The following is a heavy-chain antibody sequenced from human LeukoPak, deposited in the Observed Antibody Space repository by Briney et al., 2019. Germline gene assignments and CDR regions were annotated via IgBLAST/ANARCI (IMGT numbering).Heavy chain of an antibody. D-gene: IGHD6-13*01. V-gene: IGHV4-34*01. CDR2: INHSGST. Sequence: SSETLSLTCAVYGGSFSGYYGRWIREPRGKGVEWMGEINHSGSTNYTPSLKSRVTISVDTSKNQFSLKLSSVTAADTAVYYCARRSIAAAGDGTYDYWGQGTLVTVSS. J-gene: IGHJ4*02. CDR1: GGSFSGYY. CDR3: ARRSIAAAGDGTYDY.